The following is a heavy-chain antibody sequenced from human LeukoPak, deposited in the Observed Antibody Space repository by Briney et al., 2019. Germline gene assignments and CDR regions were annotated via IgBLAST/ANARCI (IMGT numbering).Heavy chain of an antibody. CDR2: ISAYNGNT. CDR1: GYTFTSYG. J-gene: IGHJ4*02. V-gene: IGHV1-18*01. CDR3: ARVEPAFYYDSSGYHY. D-gene: IGHD3-22*01. Sequence: GASVKVSCKASGYTFTSYGISWVRQAPGQGLEWMGWISAYNGNTNYAQKLQGRVTMTTDTSTSTAYMELRSLRSDDTAVYYCARVEPAFYYDSSGYHYWGQGTLVTVSS.